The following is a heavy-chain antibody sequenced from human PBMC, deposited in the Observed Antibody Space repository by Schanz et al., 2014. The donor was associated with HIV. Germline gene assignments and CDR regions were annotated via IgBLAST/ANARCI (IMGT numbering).Heavy chain of an antibody. Sequence: EVQLAESGGGLVKPGGSLRLSCAVSGFTISSNYMSWVRQAPGKGLEWVSVVYIGDSTFYANSVKGRFTISRDDSKNTLYLQMNSLRAEDTAMYYCAAGLIRYFFDYWGQGTLVTVSS. CDR1: GFTISSNY. V-gene: IGHV3-66*01. CDR2: VYIGDST. J-gene: IGHJ4*02. CDR3: AAGLIRYFFDY. D-gene: IGHD2-21*01.